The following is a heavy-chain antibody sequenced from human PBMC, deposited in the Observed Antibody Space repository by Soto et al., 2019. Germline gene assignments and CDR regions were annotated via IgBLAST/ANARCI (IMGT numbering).Heavy chain of an antibody. CDR3: VRGSFGYYGP. CDR2: IRNPGYGGTA. J-gene: IGHJ5*02. CDR1: GFPFGDYA. V-gene: IGHV3-49*04. D-gene: IGHD3-22*01. Sequence: GGSLRLSCTTSGFPFGDYAMTWVRQAPGKGLEWVGFIRNPGYGGTAEYATSVKGRFIISRDDSMSSAYLQLNSLKVDDSAVYYCVRGSFGYYGPWGQGTLVTVSS.